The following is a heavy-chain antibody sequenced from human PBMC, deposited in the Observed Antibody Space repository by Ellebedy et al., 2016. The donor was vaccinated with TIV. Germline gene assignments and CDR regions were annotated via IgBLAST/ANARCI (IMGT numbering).Heavy chain of an antibody. CDR1: GGSIGSHY. Sequence: MPSETLSLTCNITGGSIGSHYWSWVRQTAGKGLEWIGRIYTNGDTNYTPSLKSRLTVSLDKSKNQFSLNLNSVTAADTAVYYCTRSSGGSASAFDPWGQGILVSVSS. D-gene: IGHD2-15*01. V-gene: IGHV4-4*07. J-gene: IGHJ5*02. CDR2: IYTNGDT. CDR3: TRSSGGSASAFDP.